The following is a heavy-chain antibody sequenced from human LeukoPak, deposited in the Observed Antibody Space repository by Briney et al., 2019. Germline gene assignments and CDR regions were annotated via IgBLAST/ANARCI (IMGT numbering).Heavy chain of an antibody. J-gene: IGHJ4*02. D-gene: IGHD1-26*01. V-gene: IGHV3-48*03. CDR2: ISSSGSTI. CDR3: AKDLIVGAIHYYFDY. CDR1: GFTFSSYE. Sequence: AGGSLRLSCAASGFTFSSYEMNWVRQAPGKGLEWVSYISSSGSTIYYADSVKGRFTISRDNAKNSLYLQMNSLRAEDTALYYCAKDLIVGAIHYYFDYWGQGTLVTVSS.